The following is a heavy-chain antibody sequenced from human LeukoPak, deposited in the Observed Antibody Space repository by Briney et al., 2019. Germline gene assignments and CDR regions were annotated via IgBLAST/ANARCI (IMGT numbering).Heavy chain of an antibody. CDR1: GYTLTELS. Sequence: ASVKVSCKVSGYTLTELSMHWVRQAPGKGLEWMGGFDPEDGETIYAQKFQGRVTMTEDTSTDTAYMELSSLRSEDTAVHYCATAPPDLGALYWYFDLWGRGTLVTVSS. CDR3: ATAPPDLGALYWYFDL. V-gene: IGHV1-24*01. J-gene: IGHJ2*01. CDR2: FDPEDGET. D-gene: IGHD1-26*01.